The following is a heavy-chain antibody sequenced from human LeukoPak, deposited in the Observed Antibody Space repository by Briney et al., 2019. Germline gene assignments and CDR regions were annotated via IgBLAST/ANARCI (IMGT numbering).Heavy chain of an antibody. CDR3: AKDRNYDFWSGGGMDV. J-gene: IGHJ6*02. D-gene: IGHD3-3*01. CDR2: IFWNSAGI. Sequence: GGSLRLSCAGSGFTFNDHAMHWVRQAPGKGLEWASGIFWNSAGIGYADSVRGRFTISRDNAKNSLYLQMNSLRPEDTALYYCAKDRNYDFWSGGGMDVWGQGTTVTVSS. V-gene: IGHV3-9*01. CDR1: GFTFNDHA.